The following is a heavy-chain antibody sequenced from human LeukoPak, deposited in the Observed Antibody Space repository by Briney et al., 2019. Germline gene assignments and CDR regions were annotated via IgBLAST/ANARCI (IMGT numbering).Heavy chain of an antibody. CDR3: ARDVGGYNYGYSLDY. V-gene: IGHV4-39*02. Sequence: SETLSLTCTVSGGSISSSSYYWGWIRQPPGKGLEWIGSIDYSGSTYYNPSLKRRVTISVDTSKNQFSLKLSSVTAADTAVYYCARDVGGYNYGYSLDYWGQGTLVSVSS. CDR2: IDYSGST. J-gene: IGHJ4*02. CDR1: GGSISSSSYY. D-gene: IGHD5-18*01.